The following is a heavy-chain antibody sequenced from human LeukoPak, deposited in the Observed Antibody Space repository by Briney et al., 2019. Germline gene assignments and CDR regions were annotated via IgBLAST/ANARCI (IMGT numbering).Heavy chain of an antibody. CDR1: GGSISSSIYY. CDR2: IYYSGTT. V-gene: IGHV4-39*01. J-gene: IGHJ4*02. CDR3: ARHVVTADPYFFDY. Sequence: SETLSLTCTVSGGSISSSIYYWGWIRQPPGKGLEWIGNIYYSGTTYYNPSLKSRVTISVDTSKNHFSLKVNSVTAADTAVYYCARHVVTADPYFFDYWGQGTLVTVSS. D-gene: IGHD2-21*02.